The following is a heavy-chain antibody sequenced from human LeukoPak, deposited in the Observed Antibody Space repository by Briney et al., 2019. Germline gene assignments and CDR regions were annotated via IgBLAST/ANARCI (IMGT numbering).Heavy chain of an antibody. D-gene: IGHD3-22*01. J-gene: IGHJ6*02. CDR3: ARSGFRDYYFAMDV. CDR1: GGSISTYY. V-gene: IGHV4-59*01. Sequence: SETLSLTCTVSGGSISTYYWSWIRQPPGKGLEWIGNIDYSGSTNYNPSLKSRVTISEDTSKNQSSLKLSSVTAADTAVYYCARSGFRDYYFAMDVWGQGTTVTVSS. CDR2: IDYSGST.